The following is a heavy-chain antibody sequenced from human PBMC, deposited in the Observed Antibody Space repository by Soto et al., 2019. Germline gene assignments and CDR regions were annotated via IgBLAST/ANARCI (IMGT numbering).Heavy chain of an antibody. V-gene: IGHV2-5*02. CDR3: AHNLSSGYDYLNHDALYL. CDR2: IYWDDDK. CDR1: SLRTSGVG. J-gene: IGHJ3*01. Sequence: SLRTSGVGVGWIRQPPGKALEWLALIYWDDDKRYSPSLKSRLTITKDTSKNQVVLTMTNMDPVDTATYYCAHNLSSGYDYLNHDALYLCGQGTILTVSS. D-gene: IGHD5-12*01.